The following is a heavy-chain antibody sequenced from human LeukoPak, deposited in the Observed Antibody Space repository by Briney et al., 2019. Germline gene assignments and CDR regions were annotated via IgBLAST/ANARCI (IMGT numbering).Heavy chain of an antibody. J-gene: IGHJ4*02. Sequence: PGRSLRLSCAASGFTFSNYAMTWVRQAQGKGLEWVSVIYSGGSTYYADSVKGRFTISRHNSKNTLYLQMNSLRAEDTAVYYCAKGYSSGWYGIYYFDYWGQGTLVTVSS. CDR1: GFTFSNYA. D-gene: IGHD6-19*01. CDR2: IYSGGST. V-gene: IGHV3-53*04. CDR3: AKGYSSGWYGIYYFDY.